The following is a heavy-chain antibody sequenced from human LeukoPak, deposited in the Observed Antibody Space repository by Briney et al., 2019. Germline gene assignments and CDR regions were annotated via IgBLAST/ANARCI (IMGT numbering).Heavy chain of an antibody. D-gene: IGHD3-3*01. CDR1: GYSFTSYW. Sequence: GASLKISCKGSGYSFTSYWIGWVRQMPGKGLEWMGIIYPGDSDTRYSPSFQGQVTISADKSISTAYLQWSSLKASDTAMYYCARGNDFWSGYRRYYFDYWGQGTLVTVSS. CDR3: ARGNDFWSGYRRYYFDY. J-gene: IGHJ4*02. V-gene: IGHV5-51*01. CDR2: IYPGDSDT.